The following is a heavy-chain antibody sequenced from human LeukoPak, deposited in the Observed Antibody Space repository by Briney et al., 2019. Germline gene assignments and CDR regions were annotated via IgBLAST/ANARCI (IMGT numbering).Heavy chain of an antibody. D-gene: IGHD6-13*01. Sequence: ASVKVSCKASGGTFSSYAISWVRQAPGQGLEWMGRIIPIFGTANCAQKFQGRVTITTDESTSTAYMELSSMRSEDTAVYYCARNYVYSSSWYNWFDPWGQGTLVTVSS. CDR3: ARNYVYSSSWYNWFDP. V-gene: IGHV1-69*05. CDR1: GGTFSSYA. J-gene: IGHJ5*02. CDR2: IIPIFGTA.